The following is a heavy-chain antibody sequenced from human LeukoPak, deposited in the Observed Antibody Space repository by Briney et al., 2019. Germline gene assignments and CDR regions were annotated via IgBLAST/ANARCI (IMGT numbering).Heavy chain of an antibody. CDR1: GGTFSSYD. J-gene: IGHJ4*02. CDR3: AREYYYGSGTPGY. V-gene: IGHV1-69*13. D-gene: IGHD3-10*01. CDR2: IIPIFGTA. Sequence: VASVKVSCKASGGTFSSYDISWVRQAPGQGLEWMGGIIPIFGTANYAQKFQGRVTITADESTSTAYMELSSLRSEDTAVYYCAREYYYGSGTPGYWGQGTLVTVSS.